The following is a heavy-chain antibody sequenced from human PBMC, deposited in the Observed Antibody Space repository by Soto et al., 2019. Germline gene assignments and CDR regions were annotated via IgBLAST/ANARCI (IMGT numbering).Heavy chain of an antibody. Sequence: RASVKVSCKASGYTFTSYDINWVRQATGQGLEWMGWMNPNSGNTGYAQKFQGRVTMTRNTSISTAYMELSSLRSEDTAVYYCARGLRWPPNFDYWGQGTLVTVSS. D-gene: IGHD2-15*01. CDR2: MNPNSGNT. J-gene: IGHJ4*02. CDR3: ARGLRWPPNFDY. CDR1: GYTFTSYD. V-gene: IGHV1-8*01.